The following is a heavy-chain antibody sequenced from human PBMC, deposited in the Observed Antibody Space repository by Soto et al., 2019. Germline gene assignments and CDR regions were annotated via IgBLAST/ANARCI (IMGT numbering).Heavy chain of an antibody. CDR3: AKDEGAVVVPAAINLFDY. CDR1: GFTFSSYA. Sequence: EVQLLESGGGLVQPGGSLRLSCAASGFTFSSYAMSWVRQAPGKGLEWVSAISGSGGSTYYADSVEGRFTISRDNSKNTLYLQMNSLRAEDTAVYYCAKDEGAVVVPAAINLFDYWGQGTLVTVSS. D-gene: IGHD2-2*01. CDR2: ISGSGGST. V-gene: IGHV3-23*01. J-gene: IGHJ4*02.